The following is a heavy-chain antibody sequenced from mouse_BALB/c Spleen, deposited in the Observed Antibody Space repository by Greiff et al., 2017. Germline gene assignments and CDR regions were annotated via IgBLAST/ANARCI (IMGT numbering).Heavy chain of an antibody. CDR1: GYSFTGYN. D-gene: IGHD2-2*01. Sequence: VQLKESGPELEKPGASVKISCKASGYSFTGYNMNWVKQSNGKSLEWIGNIDPYYGGTSYNQKFKGKATLTVDKSSSTAYMQLKSLTSEDSAVYYCAREMVTDWYFDVWGAGTTVTVSS. V-gene: IGHV1-39*01. J-gene: IGHJ1*01. CDR2: IDPYYGGT. CDR3: AREMVTDWYFDV.